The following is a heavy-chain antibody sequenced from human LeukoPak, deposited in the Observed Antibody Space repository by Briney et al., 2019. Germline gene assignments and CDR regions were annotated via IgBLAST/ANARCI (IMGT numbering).Heavy chain of an antibody. Sequence: GGSLRLSCVGSGFIFNNYGMHWVRQAPAKGLEWVAFIRYDGNKKYYADFVRGRFTISRDDSKNTLFLQMSSLRAEDMAVYYCMAYNWNVKKDIDFWGQGPLVTVSS. CDR2: IRYDGNKK. J-gene: IGHJ4*02. V-gene: IGHV3-30*02. D-gene: IGHD1-1*01. CDR1: GFIFNNYG. CDR3: MAYNWNVKKDIDF.